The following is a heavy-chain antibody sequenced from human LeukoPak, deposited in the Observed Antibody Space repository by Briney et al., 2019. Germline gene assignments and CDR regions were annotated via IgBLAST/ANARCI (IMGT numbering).Heavy chain of an antibody. CDR3: ARARRNYHRDNWFDP. CDR2: ICAYNGNT. V-gene: IGHV1-18*01. D-gene: IGHD1-7*01. CDR1: GYTFTSYG. Sequence: GASVKVSCKASGYTFTSYGISWVRQAPGQGLEWMGWICAYNGNTNYAQKLQGRVTMTTDTSTSTAYMGLRSLRSDDTAVYYCARARRNYHRDNWFDPWGQGTLVTVSS. J-gene: IGHJ5*02.